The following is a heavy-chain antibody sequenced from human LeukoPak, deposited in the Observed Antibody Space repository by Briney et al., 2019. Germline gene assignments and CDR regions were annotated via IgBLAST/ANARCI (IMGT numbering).Heavy chain of an antibody. CDR1: GFTFSSYS. Sequence: GGSLRLSCAASGFTFSSYSMNWVRQAPGKGLEWVSSISRSSIYKYYADSVKGRFTISRDNAKNSLYLQMNSLRVEDTAVYYCARGGGDGHYDFWSGYAPHVFISDYWGQGTLVTVSS. CDR2: ISRSSIYK. J-gene: IGHJ4*02. V-gene: IGHV3-21*01. CDR3: ARGGGDGHYDFWSGYAPHVFISDY. D-gene: IGHD3-3*01.